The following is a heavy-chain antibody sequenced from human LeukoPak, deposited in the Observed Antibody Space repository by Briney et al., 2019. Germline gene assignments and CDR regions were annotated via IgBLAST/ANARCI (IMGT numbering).Heavy chain of an antibody. CDR2: ISSSSSTI. V-gene: IGHV3-48*01. CDR3: ARDQRGIAAAFYYYYMDV. D-gene: IGHD6-13*01. Sequence: GGSLRLSCAASGFTFSSYSMNWVRQAPGKGLEWVSYISSSSSTIYYADSVKGRFTISRDNAKNSLYLQMNSLRAEDTAVYYCARDQRGIAAAFYYYYMDVWGKGTTVTVSS. CDR1: GFTFSSYS. J-gene: IGHJ6*03.